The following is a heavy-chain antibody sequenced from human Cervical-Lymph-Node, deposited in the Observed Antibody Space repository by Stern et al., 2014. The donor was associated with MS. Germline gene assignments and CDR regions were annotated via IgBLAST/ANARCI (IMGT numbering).Heavy chain of an antibody. J-gene: IGHJ4*02. CDR3: ARINAAADGTGVDY. CDR2: IDWDDDK. Sequence: QVTLKESGPALVKPTQTLTLTCTFSGFSLSTSGMYVSWIRQSPGTAPEWLALIDWDDDKYLSTSPKTRLTISKDTSKNQVVLRMTNMDPVDTATYYCARINAAADGTGVDYWGQGTLVTVSS. CDR1: GFSLSTSGMY. D-gene: IGHD6-25*01. V-gene: IGHV2-70*01.